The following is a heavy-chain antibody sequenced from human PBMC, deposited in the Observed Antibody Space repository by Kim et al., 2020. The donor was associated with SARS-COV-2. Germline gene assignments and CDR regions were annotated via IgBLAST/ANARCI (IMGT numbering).Heavy chain of an antibody. V-gene: IGHV3-21*01. Sequence: SVKGRFTISRDNAKNSLYMQMNSLRAEDTAVYYCAREGLGAAAGSDAFDIWGQGTMVTVSS. D-gene: IGHD6-13*01. CDR3: AREGLGAAAGSDAFDI. J-gene: IGHJ3*02.